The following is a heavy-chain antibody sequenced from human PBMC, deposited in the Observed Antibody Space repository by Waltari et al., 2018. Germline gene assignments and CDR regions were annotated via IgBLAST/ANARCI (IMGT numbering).Heavy chain of an antibody. D-gene: IGHD1-26*01. CDR3: ARDKWELNY. J-gene: IGHJ4*02. Sequence: QVQLVESGGGVVQPGRSLNPAWAASGFPLSHYTLHWVRQAPGKGLEWVAVIWYDGSNPNYADSVKGRFTISRDNSKNTLYLQLNSLRAEDTAVYYCARDKWELNYWGQGTLVTVSS. CDR1: GFPLSHYT. CDR2: IWYDGSNP. V-gene: IGHV3-33*01.